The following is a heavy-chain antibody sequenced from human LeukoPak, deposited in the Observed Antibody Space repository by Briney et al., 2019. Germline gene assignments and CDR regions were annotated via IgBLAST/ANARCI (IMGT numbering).Heavy chain of an antibody. J-gene: IGHJ1*01. CDR1: GFTFSSSA. V-gene: IGHV3-23*01. Sequence: GGSLRLSCAASGFTFSSSAMSWVRQAPGKGLEWVSAISGSGGSTYYADSVKGRFTISRDNSKNTLYLQMNSLRAEDTAVYYCAKDCGGDCYSGYFQHWGQGTLVTVSS. D-gene: IGHD2-21*02. CDR2: ISGSGGST. CDR3: AKDCGGDCYSGYFQH.